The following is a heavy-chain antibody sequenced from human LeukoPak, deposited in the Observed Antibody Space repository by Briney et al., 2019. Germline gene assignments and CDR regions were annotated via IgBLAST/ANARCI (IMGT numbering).Heavy chain of an antibody. J-gene: IGHJ4*02. CDR2: INPNSGDT. CDR1: GYTFTGYY. CDR3: AASYDFWGGYLNHDY. V-gene: IGHV1-2*02. D-gene: IGHD3-3*01. Sequence: ASVKVSCKASGYTFTGYYMHWVRQAPGQGLEWMGWINPNSGDTNYAQKLQGRVTMTRDTSISTAYMEPSRLKSDDTAVYYCAASYDFWGGYLNHDYCGQGTLVTVSS.